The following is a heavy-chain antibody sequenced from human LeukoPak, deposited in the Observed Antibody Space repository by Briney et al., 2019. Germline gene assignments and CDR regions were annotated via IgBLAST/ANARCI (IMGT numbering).Heavy chain of an antibody. D-gene: IGHD1-26*01. CDR3: ARVPGGGYKRGYFDY. Sequence: ASVKVSCKASGYTFTGYYMHWVRQAPGQGLEWMGWINPNSGGTNYAQKFQGRVTMTRDTSISTAYMELSRLRSDDTAVYYCARVPGGGYKRGYFDYWGQGTLVTVSS. CDR2: INPNSGGT. CDR1: GYTFTGYY. J-gene: IGHJ4*02. V-gene: IGHV1-2*02.